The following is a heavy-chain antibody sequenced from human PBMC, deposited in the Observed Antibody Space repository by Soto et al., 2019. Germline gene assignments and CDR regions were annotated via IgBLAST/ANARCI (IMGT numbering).Heavy chain of an antibody. J-gene: IGHJ6*02. V-gene: IGHV1-18*01. CDR3: ARGVRYCTNGVCYPYYYYGMDV. Sequence: ASVKVSCKASGYTFTSYGISWVRQAPGQGLEWMGWISAYNGNTNYAQKLQGRVTMTTDTSTSTAYMELRSMRSDDTAVYYCARGVRYCTNGVCYPYYYYGMDVWGQGPTVTVSS. CDR1: GYTFTSYG. CDR2: ISAYNGNT. D-gene: IGHD2-8*01.